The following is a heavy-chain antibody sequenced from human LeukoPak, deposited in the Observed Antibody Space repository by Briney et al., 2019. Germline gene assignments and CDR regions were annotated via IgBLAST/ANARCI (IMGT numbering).Heavy chain of an antibody. J-gene: IGHJ3*02. V-gene: IGHV3-7*01. CDR2: IKQDGSEK. Sequence: PGGSLRLSCAASGFTFSSYWMSWVRQAPGKGLEWVANIKQDGSEKNYGESVKGRFTISRDNAKNSLFLDLKSLGVEDTAVYYCLRHSVEREKWRAFDIWGQGTVVTVSS. D-gene: IGHD1-1*01. CDR1: GFTFSSYW. CDR3: LRHSVEREKWRAFDI.